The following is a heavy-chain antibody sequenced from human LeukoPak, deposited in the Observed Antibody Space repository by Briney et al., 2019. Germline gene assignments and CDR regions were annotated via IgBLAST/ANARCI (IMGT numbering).Heavy chain of an antibody. CDR1: GFTFSSYG. J-gene: IGHJ4*02. CDR3: AKWELPAAAIDY. D-gene: IGHD3-10*01. Sequence: QPGGSLRLSCVASGFTFSSYGMHWVRQAPGKGLEWVAFIRYDGSNKYYADSVKGRFTISRDNSKNTLYLQMNSLRAEDTAVYYCAKWELPAAAIDYWGQGTLVTVSS. V-gene: IGHV3-30*02. CDR2: IRYDGSNK.